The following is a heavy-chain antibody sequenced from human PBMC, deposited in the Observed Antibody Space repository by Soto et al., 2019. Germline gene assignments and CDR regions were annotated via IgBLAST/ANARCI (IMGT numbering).Heavy chain of an antibody. D-gene: IGHD4-17*01. J-gene: IGHJ5*02. Sequence: SETLSLTCTVSGGSISSSSYYWGWIRQPPGKGLEWIGSIYYSGSTYYNPSLKSRVTVSVDTSKNQFSLKLSSVTAADTAVYYFARHPGAFWFDPWAQDTVLTISS. CDR2: IYYSGST. CDR1: GGSISSSSYY. CDR3: ARHPGAFWFDP. V-gene: IGHV4-39*01.